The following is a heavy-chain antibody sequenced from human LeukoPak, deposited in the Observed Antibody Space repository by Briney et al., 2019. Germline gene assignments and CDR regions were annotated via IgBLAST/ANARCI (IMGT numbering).Heavy chain of an antibody. CDR3: VRGWAAGSYYNDAFDI. V-gene: IGHV1-2*02. CDR1: GYSFTGYF. CDR2: INSNSGAT. Sequence: ASVTVSCKASGYSFTGYFLHWGRQAPGQGLEWMGWINSNSGATHYAQKFQGRVTMTRDTSINTAYMELSRQRNSLRAEDTAVRGWAAGSYYNDAFDIWGQGTMVTVSS. J-gene: IGHJ3*02. D-gene: IGHD3-10*01.